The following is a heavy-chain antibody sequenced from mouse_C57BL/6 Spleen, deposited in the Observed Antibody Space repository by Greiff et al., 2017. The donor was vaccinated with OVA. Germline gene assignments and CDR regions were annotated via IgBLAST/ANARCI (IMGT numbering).Heavy chain of an antibody. CDR1: GYTFTDYE. Sequence: QVQLKQSGAELVRPGASVTLSCKASGYTFTDYEMHWVKQTPVHGLEWIGAIYPETGGTAYNQKFKGKAILTADKSSSTAYMELRSLTSEDAAVYYCTREDWAPWFAYWGQGTLVTVSA. CDR2: IYPETGGT. V-gene: IGHV1-15*01. J-gene: IGHJ3*01. D-gene: IGHD4-1*01. CDR3: TREDWAPWFAY.